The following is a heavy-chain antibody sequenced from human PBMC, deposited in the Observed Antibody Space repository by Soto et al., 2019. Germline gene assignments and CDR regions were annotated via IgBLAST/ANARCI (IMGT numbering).Heavy chain of an antibody. CDR1: GFTVSSNY. J-gene: IGHJ4*02. D-gene: IGHD4-17*01. V-gene: IGHV3-66*01. Sequence: EVQLVESGGGLVQPGGSLRLSCAASGFTVSSNYMSWVRQAPGKGLEWVSVIYSGGSTYYADSVKGRFTISRDNSKTTLYLQMNSLRAEDTAVYYCARVPEAEDYGEIFDYWGQGTLVTVSS. CDR2: IYSGGST. CDR3: ARVPEAEDYGEIFDY.